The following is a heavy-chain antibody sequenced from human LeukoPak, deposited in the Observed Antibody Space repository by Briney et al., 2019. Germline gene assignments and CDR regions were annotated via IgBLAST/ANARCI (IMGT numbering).Heavy chain of an antibody. D-gene: IGHD6-13*01. CDR3: ARANSSTWHYFDD. Sequence: PGGSLRLSCAASGFTFSNYPMHWVRQAPGKGLEWVAIISYDGNNKYYADSVKGRFIISRDNSKNTVSLQMNSLRVEDAAVYYCARANSSTWHYFDDWGQGTLVTVSS. J-gene: IGHJ4*02. CDR2: ISYDGNNK. CDR1: GFTFSNYP. V-gene: IGHV3-30-3*01.